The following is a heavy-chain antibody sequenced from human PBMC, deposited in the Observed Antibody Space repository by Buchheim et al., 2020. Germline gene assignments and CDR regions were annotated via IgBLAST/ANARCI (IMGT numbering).Heavy chain of an antibody. J-gene: IGHJ6*02. CDR1: GGSISSSNW. V-gene: IGHV4-4*02. CDR2: FYHSGST. Sequence: QVQLQESGPGLVKPSGTLSLTCAVSGGSISSSNWWSWVRQPPGKGLEWIGEFYHSGSTNYNQSLKSRVTIPVNKSKNQFSPKLSSVTAADTAVYYCASFAFWSGYYTSNHYYGMDVWGQGTT. CDR3: ASFAFWSGYYTSNHYYGMDV. D-gene: IGHD3-3*01.